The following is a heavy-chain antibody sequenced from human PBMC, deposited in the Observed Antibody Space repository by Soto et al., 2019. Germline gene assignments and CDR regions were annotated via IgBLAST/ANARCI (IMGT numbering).Heavy chain of an antibody. Sequence: SETLSLTCAVYGGSFSGYYWTWIRQPPGKGLEWIGYIYHSGSTYYNPSLKSRVTISVDRSKNQFSLKLSSVAAADTAVYYCAAGGGLPRYYWGQGTLVTVSS. CDR2: IYHSGST. CDR1: GGSFSGYY. CDR3: AAGGGLPRYY. D-gene: IGHD5-12*01. V-gene: IGHV4-34*01. J-gene: IGHJ4*02.